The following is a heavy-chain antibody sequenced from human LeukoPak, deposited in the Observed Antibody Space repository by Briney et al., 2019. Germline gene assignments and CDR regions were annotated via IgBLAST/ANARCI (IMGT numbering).Heavy chain of an antibody. Sequence: SETLSLTCTVSGGSISSDYWSWIRQPPGKGLEWIGYIYYSGSTDYNPPLKSRVTIAVDTSKNQFSLKLSSVTAADTAVYYCARAYYGSGSYYNPGNCFDPGGQETLVTVSS. J-gene: IGHJ5*02. CDR2: IYYSGST. CDR3: ARAYYGSGSYYNPGNCFDP. D-gene: IGHD3-10*01. CDR1: GGSISSDY. V-gene: IGHV4-59*12.